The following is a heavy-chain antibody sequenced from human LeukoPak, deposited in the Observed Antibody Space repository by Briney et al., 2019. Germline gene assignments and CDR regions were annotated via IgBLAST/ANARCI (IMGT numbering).Heavy chain of an antibody. CDR2: ISGSGGST. J-gene: IGHJ5*02. CDR1: GFTFSSYA. CDR3: AKIPYSSGWVQNWFDP. V-gene: IGHV3-23*01. D-gene: IGHD6-19*01. Sequence: GGSLRLSCAASGFTFSSYAMSWVRQAPGKGLEWISAISGSGGSTYYADFVKGRFTISRDNSKNTLYLQMNSLRAEDTAVYYCAKIPYSSGWVQNWFDPWGQGTLVTVSS.